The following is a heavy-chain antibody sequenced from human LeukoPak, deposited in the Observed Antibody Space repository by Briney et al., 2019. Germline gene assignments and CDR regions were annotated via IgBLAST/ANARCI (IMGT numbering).Heavy chain of an antibody. V-gene: IGHV3-74*01. CDR2: IKTDGSST. J-gene: IGHJ4*02. Sequence: PGGSLRLCCAASGFSFNTYWMYWVRHVPEKGLVWVSRIKTDGSSTSYADSVKGRFTISRDNAKNTLYLQMNSLRAEDTAVYYCTTLYSRAMDYWGQGTLVTVSS. D-gene: IGHD3-16*01. CDR1: GFSFNTYW. CDR3: TTLYSRAMDY.